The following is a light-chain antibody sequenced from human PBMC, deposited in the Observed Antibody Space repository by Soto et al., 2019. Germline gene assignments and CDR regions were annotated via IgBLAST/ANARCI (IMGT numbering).Light chain of an antibody. Sequence: EIVLTQSPATLSLSPGERATLSCRASQSVSSYLAWYQQKPGQAPRLLIYDASNRATGIPARFSGSGSGTDFTLTISSLGPEEFAVYYCQQRSNWRLTFGGGTKVEIK. V-gene: IGKV3-11*01. CDR2: DAS. CDR3: QQRSNWRLT. CDR1: QSVSSY. J-gene: IGKJ4*01.